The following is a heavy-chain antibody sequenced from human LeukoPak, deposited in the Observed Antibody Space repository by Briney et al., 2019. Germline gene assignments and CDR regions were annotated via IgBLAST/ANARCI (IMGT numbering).Heavy chain of an antibody. D-gene: IGHD5-18*01. Sequence: PSETLSLTCTVSGGSISSYYWSWIRQPPGKGLEWIGYMYFGGSSNYSPSLKSRVTISVDTSKNQLSLNLNSVTAADTAVYYCTRASRGYSYGFAEYWGQGTLVTVSS. J-gene: IGHJ4*02. CDR1: GGSISSYY. CDR2: MYFGGSS. V-gene: IGHV4-59*01. CDR3: TRASRGYSYGFAEY.